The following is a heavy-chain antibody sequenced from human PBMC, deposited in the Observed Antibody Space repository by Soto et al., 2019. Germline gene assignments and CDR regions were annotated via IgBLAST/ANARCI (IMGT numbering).Heavy chain of an antibody. CDR3: ARVGGVAARTFDY. D-gene: IGHD2-15*01. V-gene: IGHV4-59*01. CDR2: LYYSGNT. CDR1: GGSISPSY. J-gene: IGHJ4*02. Sequence: PSETLSLTCTVSGGSISPSYWSWVRQPPGKGLEWIGYLYYSGNTNYNPPLKSRVTISVDASKNQVSLRLTSVTAADTAVYYCARVGGVAARTFDYWGQGTVVTVSS.